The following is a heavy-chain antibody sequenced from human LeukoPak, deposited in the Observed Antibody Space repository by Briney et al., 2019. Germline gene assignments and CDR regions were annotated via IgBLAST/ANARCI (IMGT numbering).Heavy chain of an antibody. CDR2: AYYRSKLFI. CDR3: ARGAVRGGTNFDY. D-gene: IGHD3-10*01. Sequence: SRTLSLTCAVSGDSVSGSPAGWNWIRQSPWRGLEWLGRAYYRSKLFIDYALSVKGRITITPDTSKNQFSLQLNSVTAEDTAVYYCARGAVRGGTNFDYWGQGTLVTVSS. CDR1: GDSVSGSPAG. V-gene: IGHV6-1*01. J-gene: IGHJ4*02.